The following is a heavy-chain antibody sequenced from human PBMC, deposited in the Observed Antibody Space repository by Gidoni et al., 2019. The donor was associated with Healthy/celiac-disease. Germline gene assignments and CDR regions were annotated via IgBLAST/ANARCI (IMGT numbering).Heavy chain of an antibody. CDR3: ARGGMYSQNGY. J-gene: IGHJ4*02. CDR2: ISYDGSNK. Sequence: QVQLVESGGGVVQPGRSLRLSCAASGFTFSSYAMHWVRQAPGKGLGWVAVISYDGSNKYYADSVKGRFTISRDNSKNTLYLQMNSLRAEDTAVYYCARGGMYSQNGYWGQGTLVTVSS. CDR1: GFTFSSYA. V-gene: IGHV3-30-3*01. D-gene: IGHD5-18*01.